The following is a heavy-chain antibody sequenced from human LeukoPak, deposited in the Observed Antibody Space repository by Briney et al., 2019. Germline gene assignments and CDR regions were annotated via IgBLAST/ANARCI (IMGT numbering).Heavy chain of an antibody. CDR2: IYYSGST. Sequence: SETLSLTCTVSGGSISSSSDYWGWIRQPPGKGLEWIGSIYYSGSTYYNPSLKSRVTISVDTSKNQFSLKLSSVTAADTAVYSCARHSFSSGWKSFDYWGQGTLVTVSP. J-gene: IGHJ4*02. CDR1: GGSISSSSDY. CDR3: ARHSFSSGWKSFDY. V-gene: IGHV4-39*01. D-gene: IGHD6-19*01.